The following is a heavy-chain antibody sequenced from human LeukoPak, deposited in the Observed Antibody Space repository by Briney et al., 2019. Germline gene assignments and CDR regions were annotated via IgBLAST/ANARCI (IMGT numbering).Heavy chain of an antibody. V-gene: IGHV2-5*02. J-gene: IGHJ3*02. Sequence: SGPTLVKPTQTLTLTCTFSGFSLSTSGVGVGWIRQPPGKALEWLALIYWDDDKRYSPSLKSRLTITKDTSKNQVVLTMTNMDPVDTVTYYCAHGTEVRGVINAFDIWGQGTMVTVSS. CDR1: GFSLSTSGVG. D-gene: IGHD3-10*01. CDR3: AHGTEVRGVINAFDI. CDR2: IYWDDDK.